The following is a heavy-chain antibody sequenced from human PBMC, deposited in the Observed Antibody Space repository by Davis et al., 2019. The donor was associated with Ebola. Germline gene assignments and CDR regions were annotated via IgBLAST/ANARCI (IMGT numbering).Heavy chain of an antibody. CDR3: TGTYSSSSKDY. Sequence: GGSLRLSCAASGFTFSSYGMHWVRQASGKGLEWVGRIRSKANSYATAYAASVKGRFTISRDDSKDTAYLQMNSLKTEDTAVYYCTGTYSSSSKDYWGQGTLVTVSS. CDR1: GFTFSSYG. CDR2: IRSKANSYAT. J-gene: IGHJ4*02. D-gene: IGHD6-6*01. V-gene: IGHV3-73*01.